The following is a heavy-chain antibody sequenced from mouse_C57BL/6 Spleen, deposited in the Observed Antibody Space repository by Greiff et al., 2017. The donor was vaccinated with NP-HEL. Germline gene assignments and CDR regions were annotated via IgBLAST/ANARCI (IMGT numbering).Heavy chain of an antibody. D-gene: IGHD6-1*01. J-gene: IGHJ4*01. CDR2: IYPGDGDT. V-gene: IGHV1-82*01. CDR1: GYAFSSSW. Sequence: QVQLQQSGPELVKPGASVKISCKASGYAFSSSWMNWVKQRPGKGLEWIGRIYPGDGDTNYNGKFKGKATLTADKSSSTAYMQLSSLTSEDSAVYFCARLGGLAMDYWGQGTSVTVSS. CDR3: ARLGGLAMDY.